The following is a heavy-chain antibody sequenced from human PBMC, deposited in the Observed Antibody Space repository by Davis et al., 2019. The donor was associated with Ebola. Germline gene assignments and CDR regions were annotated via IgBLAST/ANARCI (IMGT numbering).Heavy chain of an antibody. J-gene: IGHJ6*02. Sequence: SVTVPRLASVYTLTGHYMHRVRQAPRHGLEWMGWINPNSGGTNYPQKLQGWVTMTRDTSISTAYMELSRLRSDDTAVYYCATDQQLRDYYYYGMDVWGQGTTVTVSS. CDR3: ATDQQLRDYYYYGMDV. V-gene: IGHV1-2*04. CDR2: INPNSGGT. CDR1: VYTLTGHY. D-gene: IGHD2-2*01.